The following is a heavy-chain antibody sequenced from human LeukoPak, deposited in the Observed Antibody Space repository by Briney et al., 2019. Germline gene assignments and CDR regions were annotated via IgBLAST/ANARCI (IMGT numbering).Heavy chain of an antibody. J-gene: IGHJ4*02. Sequence: GSLRLSCAASGFTFSSYEMNWVRQAPGKGLEWVSYISGSGSTIYYADSVKGRFTISRDNAKNSLYLQMNSLRAEDTAVYYCARGSDIVVVVAAISDYYFDYWGQGTLVTVSS. D-gene: IGHD2-15*01. V-gene: IGHV3-48*03. CDR2: ISGSGSTI. CDR3: ARGSDIVVVVAAISDYYFDY. CDR1: GFTFSSYE.